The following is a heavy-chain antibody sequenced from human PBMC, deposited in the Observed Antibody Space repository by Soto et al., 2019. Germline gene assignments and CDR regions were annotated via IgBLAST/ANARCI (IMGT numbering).Heavy chain of an antibody. V-gene: IGHV1-69*02. CDR2: IIPILGIA. J-gene: IGHJ6*02. Sequence: GASVKISSTSSGGTFCISMITGVRKTPGQGLEWMGRIIPILGIANYAQKFQGRVTITADKSTSTAYMELSSLRSEDTAVYYCARALGGSYRAPPYGMDAWGLGTTVTVS. D-gene: IGHD1-26*01. CDR3: ARALGGSYRAPPYGMDA. CDR1: GGTFCISM.